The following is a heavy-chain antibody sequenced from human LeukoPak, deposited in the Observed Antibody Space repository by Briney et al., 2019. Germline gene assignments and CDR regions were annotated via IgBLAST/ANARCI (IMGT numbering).Heavy chain of an antibody. CDR2: IRYDGSNK. CDR1: GFTFSSYG. Sequence: GGSLRLSCAASGFTFSSYGMQWVRQAPGKGLEWVAFIRYDGSNKYYADSVKGRFTISRDNSKNTLYLQMNSLRAEDTAVYYCARDSPDSSGWVYFDYWGQGTLVTVSS. CDR3: ARDSPDSSGWVYFDY. J-gene: IGHJ4*02. V-gene: IGHV3-30*02. D-gene: IGHD6-19*01.